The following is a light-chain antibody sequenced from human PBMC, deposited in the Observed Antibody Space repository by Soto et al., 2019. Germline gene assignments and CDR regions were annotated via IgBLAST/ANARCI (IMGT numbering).Light chain of an antibody. J-gene: IGKJ1*01. Sequence: IQLTQSPSSLSASVGDRVAITCRASQSISSDLNWYQQKPGKAPKLLIYAASSLQSGVPSRFSGSGSGTDFTLTISSLQPEDFATYYCQQSYSTPWTFGQGTKVDIK. V-gene: IGKV1-39*01. CDR2: AAS. CDR3: QQSYSTPWT. CDR1: QSISSD.